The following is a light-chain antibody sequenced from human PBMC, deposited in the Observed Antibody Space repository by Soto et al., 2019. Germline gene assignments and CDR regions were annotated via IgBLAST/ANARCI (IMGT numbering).Light chain of an antibody. CDR1: QSVSSGY. Sequence: EIVLTQSPGTLSLSPWDRATLSCRASQSVSSGYLAWYQQRPGQAPRLLIYDAATRATGIPDRFSGSGSGTDYTLTISRLEPEDFAVYYCQQYGRSPYTFGGGTKVDIK. CDR2: DAA. J-gene: IGKJ2*01. V-gene: IGKV3-20*01. CDR3: QQYGRSPYT.